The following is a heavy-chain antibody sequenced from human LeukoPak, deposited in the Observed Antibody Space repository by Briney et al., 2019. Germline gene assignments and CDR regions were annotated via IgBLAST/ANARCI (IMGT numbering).Heavy chain of an antibody. V-gene: IGHV3-23*01. CDR1: GFTLSSYA. Sequence: PGGSLRLSCAASGFTLSSYAMSWVRQAPGKGLEWVSTISGSGGATYYADSVKGRFTISRDNSKITLYLQMNGLRAEDTALFYCAKALVVVPAATPFDYWGLGTLVTVSS. CDR2: ISGSGGAT. J-gene: IGHJ4*02. CDR3: AKALVVVPAATPFDY. D-gene: IGHD2-2*01.